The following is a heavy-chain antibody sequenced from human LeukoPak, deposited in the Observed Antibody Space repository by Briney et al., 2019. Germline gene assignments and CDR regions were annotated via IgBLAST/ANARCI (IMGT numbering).Heavy chain of an antibody. CDR1: GYTLTELS. Sequence: ASVKVSCKVSGYTLTELSVHWVRQAPGKGLEWMGGFDPEDGETIYAQKFQGRVTMTEDTSTDTAYMELSSLRSEDTAVYYCATYYDISPSGDYYGMDVWGKGTTVTVSS. J-gene: IGHJ6*04. V-gene: IGHV1-24*01. CDR3: ATYYDISPSGDYYGMDV. CDR2: FDPEDGET. D-gene: IGHD3-9*01.